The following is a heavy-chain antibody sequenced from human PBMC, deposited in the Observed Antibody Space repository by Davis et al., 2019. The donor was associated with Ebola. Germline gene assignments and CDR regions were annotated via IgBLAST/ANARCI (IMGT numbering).Heavy chain of an antibody. CDR3: ARVSSSGWCPFDY. CDR1: GFTFSSYA. D-gene: IGHD6-19*01. J-gene: IGHJ4*02. V-gene: IGHV3-23*01. Sequence: GESLKISCAASGFTFSSYAMSWVRQAPGKGLEWVSAISGSGGSTYYADSVKGRFTISRDNSKNTLYLQMNSLRAEDTAVYYCARVSSSGWCPFDYWGQGTLVTVSS. CDR2: ISGSGGST.